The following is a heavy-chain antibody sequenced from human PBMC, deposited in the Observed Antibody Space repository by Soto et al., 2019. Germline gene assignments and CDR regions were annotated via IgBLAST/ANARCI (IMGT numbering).Heavy chain of an antibody. Sequence: QVQLQESGPGLVKPSQTLSLTCNGSVCAITNDGYYWSWIRQHPGKALEGIGNIHYSGVRYYKPPLKSRPAISVDISKHQFSLKLNSVTAEDMAVYYFARLELCYDYWGQGILVTVSS. V-gene: IGHV4-31*03. CDR3: ARLELCYDY. D-gene: IGHD2-15*01. CDR2: IHYSGVR. J-gene: IGHJ4*02. CDR1: VCAITNDGYY.